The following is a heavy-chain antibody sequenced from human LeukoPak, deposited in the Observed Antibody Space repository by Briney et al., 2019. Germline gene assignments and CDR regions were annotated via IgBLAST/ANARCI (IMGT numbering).Heavy chain of an antibody. CDR2: IYYSGST. Sequence: SETLSLTCTVSGGSISSYYWSWIRQPPGKGLEWIGYIYYSGSTNYNPSLKSRVTISVDTSKNQISLKLSSVTAADTAVYYCARHSYGDLPYYFDYWGQGTLVTVSS. J-gene: IGHJ4*02. D-gene: IGHD4-17*01. CDR1: GGSISSYY. V-gene: IGHV4-59*08. CDR3: ARHSYGDLPYYFDY.